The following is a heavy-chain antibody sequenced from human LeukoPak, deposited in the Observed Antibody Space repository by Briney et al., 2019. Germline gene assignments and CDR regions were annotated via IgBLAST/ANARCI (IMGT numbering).Heavy chain of an antibody. V-gene: IGHV3-11*01. CDR2: ITTSGTTK. D-gene: IGHD3-10*01. CDR1: GFTFSDYY. CDR3: ASYYFGSRSFYNDY. J-gene: IGHJ4*02. Sequence: GGSLRLSCAASGFTFSDYYMSWIRQAPGKGLEWISYITTSGTTKYYADSVEGRFTISRDNAKNTLYLQMNSLRAEDTAVYYCASYYFGSRSFYNDYWGQGTLVTVSS.